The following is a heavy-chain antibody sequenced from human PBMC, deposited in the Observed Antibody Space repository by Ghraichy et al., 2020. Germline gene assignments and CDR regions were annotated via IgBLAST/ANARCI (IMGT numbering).Heavy chain of an antibody. Sequence: SETRDLTGTVAGGSSRRSSYYWGWIRQPPGKGLEWIGSIYYSGSTYYNPSLKSRVTISVDTSKNQFSLKLSSVTAADTAVYYCARLGPYYDFWTYHFYYWGQGTLLPFSS. V-gene: IGHV4-39*01. D-gene: IGHD3-3*01. CDR3: ARLGPYYDFWTYHFYY. CDR2: IYYSGST. CDR1: GGSSRRSSYY. J-gene: IGHJ4*02.